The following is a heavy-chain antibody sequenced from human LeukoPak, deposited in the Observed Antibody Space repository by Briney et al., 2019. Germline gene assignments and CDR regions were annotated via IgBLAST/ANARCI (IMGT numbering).Heavy chain of an antibody. Sequence: SETLSLTCAVYGGSFSGYYWSWIRQPPGKGLEWIGEINHSGSTNYNPSLESRVTISVDTSKNQFSLKLSSVTAADTAVYYCARGPMSGGRGYYFDYWGQGTLVTVSS. CDR1: GGSFSGYY. CDR2: INHSGST. V-gene: IGHV4-34*01. CDR3: ARGPMSGGRGYYFDY. J-gene: IGHJ4*02. D-gene: IGHD1-26*01.